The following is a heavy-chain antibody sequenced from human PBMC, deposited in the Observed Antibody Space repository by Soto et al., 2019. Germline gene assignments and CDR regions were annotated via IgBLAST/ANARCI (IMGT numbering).Heavy chain of an antibody. J-gene: IGHJ4*02. CDR2: ISGSGTYI. V-gene: IGHV3-21*04. CDR1: GFTFSTYN. CDR3: AKGYSYGTKGPLDY. D-gene: IGHD5-18*01. Sequence: GGSLRLSCAASGFTFSTYNMNWVRQAPGKGLEWVSFISGSGTYIYYADSVKGRFTISRDNAKNSLYLQMNSLRAEDTAVYYCAKGYSYGTKGPLDYWGQGTLVTVSS.